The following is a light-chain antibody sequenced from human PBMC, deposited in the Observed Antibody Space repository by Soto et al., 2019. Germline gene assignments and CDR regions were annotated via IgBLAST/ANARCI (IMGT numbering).Light chain of an antibody. CDR3: QQFSSYPLT. J-gene: IGKJ4*01. Sequence: EFVLTQSPGTLSLAPGERATLSCRASQTVRNNYLAWYQQKPGQAPRFLIYDASSRATGIPGRFSGGGSGTDFTLTISRLGPEDFAVYYCQQFSSYPLTFGGGTKVDIK. V-gene: IGKV3-20*01. CDR2: DAS. CDR1: QTVRNNY.